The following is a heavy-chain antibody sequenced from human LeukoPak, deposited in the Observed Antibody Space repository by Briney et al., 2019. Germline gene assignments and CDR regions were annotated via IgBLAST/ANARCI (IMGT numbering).Heavy chain of an antibody. D-gene: IGHD3-16*02. CDR3: ARMGELSPFDF. J-gene: IGHJ4*02. CDR2: LLPIFGSP. CDR1: GGLFNTYS. V-gene: IGHV1-69*13. Sequence: SVKVSCKVSGGLFNTYSVNWVRQAPGQGLEWMGALLPIFGSPNYAQEFQGRVTITADESTTTAYMELSSLRSDDTAVYYCARMGELSPFDFWGQGTLVTVSS.